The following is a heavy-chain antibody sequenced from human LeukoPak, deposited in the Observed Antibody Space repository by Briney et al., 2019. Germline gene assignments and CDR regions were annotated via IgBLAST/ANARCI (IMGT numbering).Heavy chain of an antibody. CDR2: VKQDGSET. D-gene: IGHD5-18*01. J-gene: IGHJ4*02. V-gene: IGHV3-7*01. CDR3: ARVPVDTTMVSHIDY. CDR1: GFTFSSYA. Sequence: QSGGSLRLSCAASGFTFSSYAMSWVRQAPGKGLEWVANVKQDGSETYYVESVKGRLTISRDNAKNSLYLQMNSLRAEDTAVYYCARVPVDTTMVSHIDYWGQGTLVTVSS.